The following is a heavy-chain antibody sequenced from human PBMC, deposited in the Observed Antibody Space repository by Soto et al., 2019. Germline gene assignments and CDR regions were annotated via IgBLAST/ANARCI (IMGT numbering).Heavy chain of an antibody. CDR1: GYTFTSYG. D-gene: IGHD2-21*02. V-gene: IGHV1-18*01. Sequence: GASVKVSCKASGYTFTSYGISWVRQAPGQGLEWMGWISAYNGNTNYAQKLQGRVTMTTDTSTSTAYMELRSLRSDDTAVYYCARVLRDPHTYYYYYYLDVWGKGTTVTVSS. J-gene: IGHJ6*03. CDR3: ARVLRDPHTYYYYYYLDV. CDR2: ISAYNGNT.